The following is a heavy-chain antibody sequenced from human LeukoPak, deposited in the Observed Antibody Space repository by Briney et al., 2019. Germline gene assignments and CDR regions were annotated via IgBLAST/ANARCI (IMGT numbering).Heavy chain of an antibody. V-gene: IGHV1-46*01. Sequence: ASVKVSCKASGYTFTSYDINWVRQVTGQGLEWMGIINPSGGSTSYAQKFQGRVTMTRDTSTSTVYMELSSLRSEDTAVYYCARESRDGYNYVGFDYWGQGTLVTVSS. D-gene: IGHD5-24*01. CDR3: ARESRDGYNYVGFDY. CDR1: GYTFTSYD. CDR2: INPSGGST. J-gene: IGHJ4*02.